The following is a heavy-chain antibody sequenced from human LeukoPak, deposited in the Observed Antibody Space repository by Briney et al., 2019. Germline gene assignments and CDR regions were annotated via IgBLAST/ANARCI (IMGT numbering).Heavy chain of an antibody. Sequence: GGSLRLSCAASGFTFSSYAMSWVRQAPGKGLEWVSAISGSGGSTYYADSVKGRFTISRDNSKNTLYLQMNSLRAEDTAVYYCAKGPLGATDYYYYYMDVWGKGTTVIVSS. V-gene: IGHV3-23*01. D-gene: IGHD1-26*01. CDR2: ISGSGGST. CDR3: AKGPLGATDYYYYYMDV. CDR1: GFTFSSYA. J-gene: IGHJ6*03.